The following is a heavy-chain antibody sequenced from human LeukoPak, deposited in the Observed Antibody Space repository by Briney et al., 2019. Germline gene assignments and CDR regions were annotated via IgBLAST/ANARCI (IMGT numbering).Heavy chain of an antibody. CDR3: AKDDKWLER. CDR2: IYYSGST. D-gene: IGHD6-19*01. V-gene: IGHV4-61*01. Sequence: SETLSLTCTVSGGSVSSGSYYWSWIRQPPGTGLEWIGYIYYSGSTNYNPSLKSRVTISVDTSKNQFSLKLSSVTAADTAVYYCAKDDKWLERWGQGTLVTVSS. CDR1: GGSVSSGSYY. J-gene: IGHJ4*02.